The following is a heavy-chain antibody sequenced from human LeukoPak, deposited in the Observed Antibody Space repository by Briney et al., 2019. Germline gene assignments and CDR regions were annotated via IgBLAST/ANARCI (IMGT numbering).Heavy chain of an antibody. CDR1: GFTFSSYS. Sequence: GGSLRLSCAASGFTFSSYSMNWVRQAPGKGLEWVSSISSSSSYIYYADSVKDRFTISRDNAKNSLYLQMNSLRAEDTAVYYCARVTRLAAAGDHFDYWGQGTLVTVSS. CDR3: ARVTRLAAAGDHFDY. CDR2: ISSSSSYI. J-gene: IGHJ4*02. V-gene: IGHV3-21*01. D-gene: IGHD6-13*01.